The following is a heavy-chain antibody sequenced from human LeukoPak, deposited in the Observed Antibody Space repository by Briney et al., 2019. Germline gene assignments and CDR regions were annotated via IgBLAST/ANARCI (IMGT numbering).Heavy chain of an antibody. CDR1: GFTFSSYG. J-gene: IGHJ6*02. CDR3: AKDRRYSGIYYYYYGMDV. CDR2: ISYDGSNK. D-gene: IGHD1-26*01. Sequence: GRSLRLSCAASGFTFSSYGMHWVRQAPGKGLEWVGVISYDGSNKYYADSVKGRFTISRDNSKNTLYLQMNSLRAEDTAVYYCAKDRRYSGIYYYYYGMDVWGQGTTVTVSS. V-gene: IGHV3-30*18.